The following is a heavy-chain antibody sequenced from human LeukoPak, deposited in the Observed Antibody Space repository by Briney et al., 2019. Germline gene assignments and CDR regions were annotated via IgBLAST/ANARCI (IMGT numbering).Heavy chain of an antibody. Sequence: PGGSLRLSCAASGFTFSNYAMAWVRQIPGKGLEWVSVFSGSGGSTYYVDSVKGRFTVSRDNSKNTLYLQMNNLRVDDTAIYYCASRPAPSLGPLDYWGQGTLVTVSS. CDR1: GFTFSNYA. J-gene: IGHJ4*02. V-gene: IGHV3-23*01. CDR3: ASRPAPSLGPLDY. D-gene: IGHD2-2*01. CDR2: FSGSGGST.